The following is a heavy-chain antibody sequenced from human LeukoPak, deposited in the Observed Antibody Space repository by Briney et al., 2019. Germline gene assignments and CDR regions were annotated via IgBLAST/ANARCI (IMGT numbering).Heavy chain of an antibody. D-gene: IGHD1-14*01. V-gene: IGHV3-21*01. CDR2: IGPTGTDR. CDR1: GFTFSSCG. CDR3: ATETIGRHYDY. J-gene: IGHJ4*02. Sequence: GGSLRLSCAASGFTFSSCGFNWVRQAPGKGLEWVSSIGPTGTDRYYADSVKGRFTISRDNAKNSMYLQMDSLRDEDTAVYYCATETIGRHYDYWGQGTLLTVSS.